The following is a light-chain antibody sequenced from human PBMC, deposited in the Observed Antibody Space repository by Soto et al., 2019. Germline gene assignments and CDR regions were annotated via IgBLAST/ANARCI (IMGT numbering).Light chain of an antibody. V-gene: IGKV1-5*03. CDR3: QQYKSFSLT. J-gene: IGKJ4*01. Sequence: DIQMTQSPSTLSASVGDRVTITCRASQSINNWLAWYQQKPGQAPKLLIYKTTDVESGVPSRCSGSGSGTEFSLAISSLQPDDFATYYCQQYKSFSLTFGGGTRVEVK. CDR2: KTT. CDR1: QSINNW.